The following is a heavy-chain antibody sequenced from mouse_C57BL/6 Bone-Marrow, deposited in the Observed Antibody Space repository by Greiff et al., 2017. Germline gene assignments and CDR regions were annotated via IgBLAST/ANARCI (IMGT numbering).Heavy chain of an antibody. CDR2: IYPRSGNT. V-gene: IGHV1-81*01. CDR1: GYTFTSYG. J-gene: IGHJ3*01. Sequence: QVQLQQSGAELARPGASVKLSCKASGYTFTSYGISWVKQRTGQGLEWIGEIYPRSGNTSYHEKFKGKATLPADKSSSTAYMELRCLTSEDSAVYFCARGRIYYGNPAWFAYWGQGTLVTVSA. CDR3: ARGRIYYGNPAWFAY. D-gene: IGHD2-1*01.